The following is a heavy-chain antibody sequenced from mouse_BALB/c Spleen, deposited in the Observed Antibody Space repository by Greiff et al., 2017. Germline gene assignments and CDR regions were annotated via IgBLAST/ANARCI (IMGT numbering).Heavy chain of an antibody. CDR2: SRNKANDYTT. CDR1: GFTFSDFY. Sequence: EVNVVESGGGLVQPGGSLRLSCATSGFTFSDFYMEWVRQPPGKRLEWIAASRNKANDYTTEYSASVKGRFIVSRDTSQSILYLQMNALRAEDTAIYYCARDDWDYGYFDYWGQGTTLTVSS. J-gene: IGHJ2*01. V-gene: IGHV7-1*02. CDR3: ARDDWDYGYFDY. D-gene: IGHD4-1*01.